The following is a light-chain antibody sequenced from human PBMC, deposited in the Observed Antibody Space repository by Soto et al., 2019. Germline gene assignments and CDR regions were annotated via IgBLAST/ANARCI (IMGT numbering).Light chain of an antibody. CDR2: DAS. V-gene: IGKV3-15*01. Sequence: IVLTQSPATLSVSPGDRATLFCRASQSVSSNLAWYQQTPGQAPRLLIYDASTRATGIPARFSGSGSGIEFTLTISGLQSEDFAVYYCQQYNNWPIFTFGPGTKVDIK. J-gene: IGKJ3*01. CDR1: QSVSSN. CDR3: QQYNNWPIFT.